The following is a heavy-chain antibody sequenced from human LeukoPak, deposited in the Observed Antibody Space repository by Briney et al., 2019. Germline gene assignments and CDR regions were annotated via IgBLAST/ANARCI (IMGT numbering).Heavy chain of an antibody. Sequence: ASVKVSCKASGYTFTSYDINWVRQATGQGLEWMGWMNPNSGNTGYAQKFQGRVTITRNTSISTAYMELSSLRSEDTAVYYCARDRWPHDAFDIWGQGTMVTVSS. V-gene: IGHV1-8*03. CDR2: MNPNSGNT. J-gene: IGHJ3*02. D-gene: IGHD3-16*02. CDR1: GYTFTSYD. CDR3: ARDRWPHDAFDI.